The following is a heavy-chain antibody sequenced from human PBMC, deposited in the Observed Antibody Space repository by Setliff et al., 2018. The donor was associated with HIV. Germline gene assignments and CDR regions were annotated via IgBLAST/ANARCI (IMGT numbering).Heavy chain of an antibody. CDR3: ARQEAIVGTIKGWFDL. CDR2: IYPGDSDT. Sequence: PGESLKISCKGSGYSFSSYWIGWVRQMPGKGLEWMGIIYPGDSDTRYSPSFQGQVNISADKSINTAYLQWTSLKASDSAIYYCARQEAIVGTIKGWFDLWGQEPWSPSPQ. J-gene: IGHJ5*02. D-gene: IGHD5-12*01. V-gene: IGHV5-51*01. CDR1: GYSFSSYW.